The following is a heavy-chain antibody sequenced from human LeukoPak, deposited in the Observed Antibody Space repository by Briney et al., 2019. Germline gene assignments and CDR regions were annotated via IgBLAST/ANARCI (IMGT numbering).Heavy chain of an antibody. Sequence: GGSLRLSCAASGFTFSSYAMHWVRQAPGKGLEWVAVISYDGSNKYYADSVKGRFTISRDNSKNTLYLQMNSLRAEDTAVYYCARLQHLCSSTSCYGTYGMDVWGQGTTVTVSS. D-gene: IGHD2-2*01. CDR3: ARLQHLCSSTSCYGTYGMDV. J-gene: IGHJ6*02. CDR1: GFTFSSYA. CDR2: ISYDGSNK. V-gene: IGHV3-30-3*01.